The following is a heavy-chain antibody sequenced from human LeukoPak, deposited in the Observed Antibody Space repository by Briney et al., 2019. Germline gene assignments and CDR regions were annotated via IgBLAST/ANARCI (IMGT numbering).Heavy chain of an antibody. J-gene: IGHJ4*02. D-gene: IGHD3-22*01. V-gene: IGHV4-31*03. CDR1: GGSISSGGYY. CDR2: IYYSGST. CDR3: ARTENSSGYYHSYYFDY. Sequence: SETLTLTCTVSGGSISSGGYYWSWIRQHPGKGLEWIVYIYYSGSTYYNPSLKSRVTISVDTSKNQFSLKLSSVTAADTAVYYCARTENSSGYYHSYYFDYWGQGTLVTVSS.